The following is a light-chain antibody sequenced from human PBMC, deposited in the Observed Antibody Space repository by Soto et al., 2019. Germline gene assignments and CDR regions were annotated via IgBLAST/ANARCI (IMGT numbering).Light chain of an antibody. CDR1: QSISSY. Sequence: DIQMTQSPSSLSASLGDRFTITFLASQSISSYLNWYQQKPGKAPKLLIYAASSLQSGVPSRFSGSGSGTDFTLTISRLEPEDFAVYYCQQYITSPFSFGPGTKVDI. CDR3: QQYITSPFS. J-gene: IGKJ3*01. CDR2: AAS. V-gene: IGKV1-39*01.